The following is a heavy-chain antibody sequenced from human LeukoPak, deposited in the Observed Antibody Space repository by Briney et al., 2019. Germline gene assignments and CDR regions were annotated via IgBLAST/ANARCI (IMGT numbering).Heavy chain of an antibody. CDR1: GFTFSSYG. Sequence: GGSLRLSCAASGFTFSSYGMHWVRQAPGKGLEWVAVIWSDGSSKHYADSVKGRFTISRGNSKNTLYLQMNSLRAEDTALYYCARGQPPSYYDMDVWGQGTTVTVSS. CDR3: ARGQPPSYYDMDV. V-gene: IGHV3-33*01. D-gene: IGHD6-13*01. CDR2: IWSDGSSK. J-gene: IGHJ6*02.